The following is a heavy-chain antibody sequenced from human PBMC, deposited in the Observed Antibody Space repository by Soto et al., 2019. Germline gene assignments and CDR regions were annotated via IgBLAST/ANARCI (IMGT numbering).Heavy chain of an antibody. CDR1: GGSFSGYY. D-gene: IGHD3-16*01. CDR3: ARGLGLFDI. CDR2: INQVDQSGTT. V-gene: IGHV4-34*01. J-gene: IGHJ3*02. Sequence: SETLSLTCAVYGGSFSGYYWTWIRQTPGKGLEWIGEINQVDQSGTTICNPSLKSRVTISADTSKSQFSLNLSSVTAADTAVYYCARGLGLFDIWGQGTMVTVSS.